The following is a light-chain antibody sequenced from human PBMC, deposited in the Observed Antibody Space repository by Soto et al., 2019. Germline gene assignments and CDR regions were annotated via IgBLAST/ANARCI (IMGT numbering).Light chain of an antibody. CDR1: QGISNH. V-gene: IGKV1-13*02. CDR3: QQYNSYSPWT. J-gene: IGKJ1*01. CDR2: DAS. Sequence: AIQLTQSPSSPSASVGDRVTITCRASQGISNHLAWYQQKPGKAPKLLIYDASSLESGVPSRFSGSGSGTEFTLTISSLQPDDFATYYCQQYNSYSPWTFGQGTKVDIK.